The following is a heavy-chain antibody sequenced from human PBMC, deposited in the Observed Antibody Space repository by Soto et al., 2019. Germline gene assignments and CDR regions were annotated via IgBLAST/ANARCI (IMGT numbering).Heavy chain of an antibody. CDR1: GGSISSNY. CDR3: ARYRREAVAGYTLDN. D-gene: IGHD6-13*01. CDR2: VYNSGST. Sequence: SETLSLTCTVSGGSISSNYWTWIRQPPGKGLEWLGYVYNSGSTNYNPSLKSRVTISEDTSKSQFSLKVNSMTAADTAVYYCARYRREAVAGYTLDNWGQGILVTVSS. V-gene: IGHV4-59*01. J-gene: IGHJ4*02.